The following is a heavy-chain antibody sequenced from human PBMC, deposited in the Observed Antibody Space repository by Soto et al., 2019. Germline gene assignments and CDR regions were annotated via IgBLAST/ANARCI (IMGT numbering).Heavy chain of an antibody. D-gene: IGHD2-2*01. Sequence: PGESLKISCKGFGYSFTNYWIAWVRQMPGKGLEWMGIIYPGDSDTRKSPSFQGQVTISVDKSISTAYLQWSSLKASDTAMYYCARHEGHQLTPDYWGQGTLVTVSS. J-gene: IGHJ4*02. CDR3: ARHEGHQLTPDY. CDR2: IYPGDSDT. CDR1: GYSFTNYW. V-gene: IGHV5-51*01.